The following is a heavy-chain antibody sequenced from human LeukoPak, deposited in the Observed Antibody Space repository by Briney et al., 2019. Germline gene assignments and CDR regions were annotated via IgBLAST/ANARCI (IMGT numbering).Heavy chain of an antibody. Sequence: SETLSLTCTVSGGSISNGRYYWSWIRQPAGKGLEWIGRIYGNGRANYNPSLKSRGTISVDTSKAEFSLKLSSVTAADTAVYYCARNIAARTDYYYGMDVWGQGTTVTVSS. CDR2: IYGNGRA. D-gene: IGHD6-6*01. CDR3: ARNIAARTDYYYGMDV. J-gene: IGHJ6*02. V-gene: IGHV4-61*02. CDR1: GGSISNGRYY.